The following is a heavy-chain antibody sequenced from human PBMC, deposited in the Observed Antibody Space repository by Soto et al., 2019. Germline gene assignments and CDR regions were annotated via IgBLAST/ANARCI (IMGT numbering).Heavy chain of an antibody. D-gene: IGHD1-1*01. CDR2: MNPNSGNT. CDR3: ARGGSTGNDAWYYYYGMDV. J-gene: IGHJ6*02. CDR1: GYTFTSYD. Sequence: VSVKVSCKASGYTFTSYDINWVRQATGQGLEWMGWMNPNSGNTGYAQKFQGRVTMTRNTSISTAYMELSSLRSEDTAVYYCARGGSTGNDAWYYYYGMDVWGQGTTVTVSS. V-gene: IGHV1-8*01.